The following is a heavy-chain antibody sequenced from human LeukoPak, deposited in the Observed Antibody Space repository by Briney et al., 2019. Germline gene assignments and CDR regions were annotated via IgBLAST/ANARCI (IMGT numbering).Heavy chain of an antibody. CDR2: INPSGGST. J-gene: IGHJ6*03. Sequence: ASVKVSCKASGYTFTSYYMHWVRQAPGQGLEWMGIINPSGGSTSYPQRFQGRVTMTRDTSTSTVYMELSSLRSEDTAVYYCARGGDGYSYYYYYMDVWGKGTTVTISS. CDR3: ARGGDGYSYYYYYMDV. V-gene: IGHV1-46*01. CDR1: GYTFTSYY. D-gene: IGHD5-24*01.